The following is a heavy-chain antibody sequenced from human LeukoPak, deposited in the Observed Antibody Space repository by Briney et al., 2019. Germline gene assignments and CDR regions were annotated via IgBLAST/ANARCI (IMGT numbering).Heavy chain of an antibody. CDR2: IRYDGSNK. J-gene: IGHJ4*02. CDR3: AKATDFWSGYGIDY. D-gene: IGHD3-3*01. V-gene: IGHV3-30*02. Sequence: GGSLRLSCAACGFTCSSYGMHCVRQAPGKGLEWVAFIRYDGSNKYYADSVKGRFTISRDNSKNTLYLQMNSLRAEDSAVYYCAKATDFWSGYGIDYWGQGTLVTVSS. CDR1: GFTCSSYG.